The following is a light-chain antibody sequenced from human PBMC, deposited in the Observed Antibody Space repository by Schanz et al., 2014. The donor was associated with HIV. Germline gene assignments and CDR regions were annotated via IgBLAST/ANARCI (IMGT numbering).Light chain of an antibody. CDR1: SSDIGAYNY. CDR3: CSYAGSSTLL. V-gene: IGLV2-23*02. Sequence: QSALTQPPSASGSPGQSVTISCTGTSSDIGAYNYVSWYQHHPGKAPQLIICDVNRRPSGVSNRFSGSKSGNTASLTISGLQAEDEADYYCCSYAGSSTLLFGGGTKVTVL. J-gene: IGLJ2*01. CDR2: DVN.